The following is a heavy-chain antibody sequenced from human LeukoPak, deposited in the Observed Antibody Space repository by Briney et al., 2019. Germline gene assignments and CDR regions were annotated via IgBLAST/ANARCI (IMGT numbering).Heavy chain of an antibody. V-gene: IGHV1-69*06. D-gene: IGHD3-22*01. CDR3: AKGGYYYDNSGRWFDP. CDR1: GGTFSNYA. CDR2: ILPISGAT. J-gene: IGHJ5*02. Sequence: SVKVSCKASGGTFSNYAITWVRQAPGQGLEWMGRILPISGATNYAQKFQGRVTISADKSTSTVYMDLSRLTSDDTAVYYCAKGGYYYDNSGRWFDPWGQGTRVTVSS.